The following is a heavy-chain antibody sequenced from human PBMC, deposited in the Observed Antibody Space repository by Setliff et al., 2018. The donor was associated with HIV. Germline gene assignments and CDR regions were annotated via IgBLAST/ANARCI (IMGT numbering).Heavy chain of an antibody. D-gene: IGHD3-16*01. Sequence: SETLSLTCTVSGGPISDYYWSWIRQPAGKGLEWIGRVYTSGSTYYNPSLKSRVTISVDTSKNRLSLKLSSVTAADTAVYYCARVFPHPYGNSWFDTWGQGILVTVSS. CDR2: VYTSGST. V-gene: IGHV4-4*07. CDR1: GGPISDYY. J-gene: IGHJ5*02. CDR3: ARVFPHPYGNSWFDT.